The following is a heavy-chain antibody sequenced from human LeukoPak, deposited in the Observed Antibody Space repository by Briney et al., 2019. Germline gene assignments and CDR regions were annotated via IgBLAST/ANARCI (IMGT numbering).Heavy chain of an antibody. J-gene: IGHJ4*02. CDR3: ARQHSSSWYYFDY. CDR1: GYSFTSYW. CDR2: IYPGDSDT. V-gene: IGHV5-51*01. Sequence: GESLKISCKGSGYSFTSYWIGWVRQMPGKGLEWMGIIYPGDSDTRYSPSFQGQVTISADKSISTAYLQWSSPKASDTAMYYCARQHSSSWYYFDYWGQGTLVTVSS. D-gene: IGHD6-13*01.